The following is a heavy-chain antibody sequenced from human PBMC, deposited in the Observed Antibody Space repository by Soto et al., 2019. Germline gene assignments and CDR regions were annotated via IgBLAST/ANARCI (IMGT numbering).Heavy chain of an antibody. D-gene: IGHD3-10*01. Sequence: GGSLRLSCAASGFTFSSYGMHWVRQAPGKGLEWVAVISYDGSNKYYADSVKGRFTISRDNSKNTLYLQMNSLRAEDTAVYYCAKSLVRGVIINTFDYWGQGTLVTVSS. V-gene: IGHV3-30*18. J-gene: IGHJ4*02. CDR3: AKSLVRGVIINTFDY. CDR1: GFTFSSYG. CDR2: ISYDGSNK.